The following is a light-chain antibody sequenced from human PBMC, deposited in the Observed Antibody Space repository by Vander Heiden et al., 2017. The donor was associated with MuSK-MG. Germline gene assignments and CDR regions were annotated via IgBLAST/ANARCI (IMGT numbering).Light chain of an antibody. CDR3: SSYAGSRYV. Sequence: QSALTQPPSASESPGQSVTISCTGTSSDVGGYNYVSWYQQHPGKAPKLIIYEVSKRPSGVPDRFSGSKAGTTASLTVSGLQAEDEAYYYCSSYAGSRYVFGGGTKLTVL. CDR2: EVS. V-gene: IGLV2-8*01. CDR1: SSDVGGYNY. J-gene: IGLJ2*01.